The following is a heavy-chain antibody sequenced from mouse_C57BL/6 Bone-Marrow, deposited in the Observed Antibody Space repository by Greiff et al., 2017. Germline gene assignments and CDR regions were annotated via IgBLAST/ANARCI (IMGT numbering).Heavy chain of an antibody. CDR2: IDPEDGDT. CDR3: TSPYGEY. J-gene: IGHJ2*01. D-gene: IGHD1-1*02. Sequence: VQLQQSGAELVRPGASVKLSCTASGFNIKDYYMHWVKQRPEQGLEWIGRIDPEDGDTEYAPKFQGKATMPAATSSNTAYLQLSSLTSEGTVLSYCTSPYGEYWGQGTTLTVSS. CDR1: GFNIKDYY. V-gene: IGHV14-1*01.